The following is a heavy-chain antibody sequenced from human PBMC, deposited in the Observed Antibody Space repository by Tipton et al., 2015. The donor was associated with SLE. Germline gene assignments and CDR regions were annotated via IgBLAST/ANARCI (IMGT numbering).Heavy chain of an antibody. CDR2: IYFSGTT. D-gene: IGHD6-13*01. CDR3: ARRVGSSWYVEWFDP. J-gene: IGHJ5*02. Sequence: TLSLTCTVSGGSISSGTYYWGWIRQPPGKGLEWIGSIYFSGTTYYNPSLESRVTISVDTSKNQFSLKLSSVTASDTAVYYCARRVGSSWYVEWFDPWGQGTLVTVSS. V-gene: IGHV4-39*01. CDR1: GGSISSGTYY.